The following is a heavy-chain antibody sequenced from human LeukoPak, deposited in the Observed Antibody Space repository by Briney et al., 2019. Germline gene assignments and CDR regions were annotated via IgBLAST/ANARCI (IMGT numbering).Heavy chain of an antibody. D-gene: IGHD2-2*01. CDR2: ISYDGSNK. Sequence: PGRSLRPSCAASGFTFSSYAMHWVRQAPGKGLEWVAVISYDGSNKYYADSVKGRFTISRDNSKNTLYLQMNSLRAEDTAVYYCARDQFQLLYFDYWGQGTLVTVSS. CDR3: ARDQFQLLYFDY. CDR1: GFTFSSYA. J-gene: IGHJ4*02. V-gene: IGHV3-30-3*01.